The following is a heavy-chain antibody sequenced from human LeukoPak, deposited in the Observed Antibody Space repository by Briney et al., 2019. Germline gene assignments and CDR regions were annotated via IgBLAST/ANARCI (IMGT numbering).Heavy chain of an antibody. Sequence: SETLSLTFAVSGGSISSYYWSWIRQPPGKGLEWIGYIYYTGSTNYNPSLKSRVTMSVDTSKNQFSLKLSSVTVADTAVYYCARGPGAISKEAFDIWGQGTVVTVSS. CDR3: ARGPGAISKEAFDI. J-gene: IGHJ3*02. CDR2: IYYTGST. D-gene: IGHD3-3*01. CDR1: GGSISSYY. V-gene: IGHV4-59*12.